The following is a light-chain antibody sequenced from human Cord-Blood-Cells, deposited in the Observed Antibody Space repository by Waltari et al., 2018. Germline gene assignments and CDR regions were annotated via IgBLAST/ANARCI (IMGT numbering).Light chain of an antibody. CDR3: SSYTSSSTYV. V-gene: IGLV2-14*02. CDR2: EGS. J-gene: IGLJ1*01. Sequence: QSALTQPASVSGSPGQSITISCTGTSSDVGSYNLVSWYQQHPGKAPKLMIYEGSKRPSGVSNRFSGSKYGNTASLTISGLQAEDEADYYCSSYTSSSTYVFGTGTKVTVL. CDR1: SSDVGSYNL.